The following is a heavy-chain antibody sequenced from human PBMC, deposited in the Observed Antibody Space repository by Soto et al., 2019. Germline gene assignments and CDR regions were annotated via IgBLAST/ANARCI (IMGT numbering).Heavy chain of an antibody. J-gene: IGHJ6*03. Sequence: QVQLQQSGPGLVKPSQTLSLTCDISGDSVSSNSAAWNWIRQTPSRGLEWLGRKYYRSKWYINYAVSVKSQISVNPDTSKNQFSLQLNSVTPEDTAVYYCARGSWDDVTGHYYMDVWGKGTTVTVSS. V-gene: IGHV6-1*01. D-gene: IGHD1-1*01. CDR2: KYYRSKWYI. CDR3: ARGSWDDVTGHYYMDV. CDR1: GDSVSSNSAA.